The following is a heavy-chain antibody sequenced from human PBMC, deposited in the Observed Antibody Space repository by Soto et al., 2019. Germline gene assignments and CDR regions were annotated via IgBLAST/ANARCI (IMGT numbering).Heavy chain of an antibody. CDR3: ARDMGVWFGDPSQKQALDF. Sequence: ASVKVSCKASRYTFTSYDINWVRQATGQGLEWMGWMNPNSGNTGYAQKFQGRVTMTRNTSISTAYMELSSLTSEDTAVYYCARDMGVWFGDPSQKQALDFWGQGTLVTVSS. J-gene: IGHJ4*02. CDR1: RYTFTSYD. V-gene: IGHV1-8*01. D-gene: IGHD3-10*01. CDR2: MNPNSGNT.